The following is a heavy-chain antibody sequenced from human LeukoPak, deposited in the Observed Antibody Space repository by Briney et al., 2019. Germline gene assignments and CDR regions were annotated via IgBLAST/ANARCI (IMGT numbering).Heavy chain of an antibody. Sequence: SETLSLTCAVSGHSIGSAYYWGWIRQPPGKGLEWIGSMSPSGDTYHNPSLKSRVTMSIDTSENPFSLKLNSVTAADTAVYYCARNKQIDAWGQGTLVTVSS. CDR2: MSPSGDT. J-gene: IGHJ5*02. V-gene: IGHV4-38-2*01. CDR1: GHSIGSAYY. CDR3: ARNKQIDA. D-gene: IGHD1/OR15-1a*01.